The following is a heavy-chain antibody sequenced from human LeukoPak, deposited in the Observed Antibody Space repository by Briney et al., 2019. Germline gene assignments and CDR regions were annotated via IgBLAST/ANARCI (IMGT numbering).Heavy chain of an antibody. Sequence: PGGSLRLSCAASGFTFSSYWMSWVRQAPGKGLEWVANIKQDGSEKYYVDSVRGRFTISRDNAKNSLYLQMNSLRAEDTAVYYCARAAGWLPTEYLQHWGQGTLVTVSS. D-gene: IGHD5-24*01. CDR1: GFTFSSYW. V-gene: IGHV3-7*01. CDR3: ARAAGWLPTEYLQH. J-gene: IGHJ1*01. CDR2: IKQDGSEK.